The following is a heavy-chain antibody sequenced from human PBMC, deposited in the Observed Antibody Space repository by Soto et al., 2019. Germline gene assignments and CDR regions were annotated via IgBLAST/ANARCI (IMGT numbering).Heavy chain of an antibody. Sequence: ASVKVSCKASRGTFSSYAISWVRQAPGQGLEWMGGIIPIFGTANYAQKFQGRVTITADESTSTAYMELSSLRSEDTAVYYCARDDGYKRRAHFDYWGQGTLVTVSS. J-gene: IGHJ4*02. CDR1: RGTFSSYA. D-gene: IGHD5-12*01. V-gene: IGHV1-69*13. CDR3: ARDDGYKRRAHFDY. CDR2: IIPIFGTA.